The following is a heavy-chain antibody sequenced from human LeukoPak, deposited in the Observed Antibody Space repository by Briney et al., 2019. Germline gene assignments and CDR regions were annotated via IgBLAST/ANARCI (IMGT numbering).Heavy chain of an antibody. D-gene: IGHD6-25*01. CDR3: ARLMSGNFDY. CDR2: INWNGGST. Sequence: GGSLRLSCAASGFTFDDYAMSWVRQAPGEGLEWVSDINWNGGSTGYADSVKGRFTISRDNAKNSLYLQMNSLRAEDTALYYCARLMSGNFDYWGQGTLVTVSS. V-gene: IGHV3-20*04. J-gene: IGHJ4*02. CDR1: GFTFDDYA.